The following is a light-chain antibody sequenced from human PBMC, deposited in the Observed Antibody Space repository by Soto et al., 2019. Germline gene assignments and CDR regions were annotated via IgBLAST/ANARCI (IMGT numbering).Light chain of an antibody. Sequence: EIVMTQSPATLSVSPGEWATLSCRASQSVRSNLAWYQQKPGQAPRLLIYSASSRATGIPDRFSGSGSGTDFTLTISRLEPEDFAVYYCQQYGSSPWTFGQGTKVDIK. CDR2: SAS. CDR3: QQYGSSPWT. V-gene: IGKV3-20*01. CDR1: QSVRSN. J-gene: IGKJ1*01.